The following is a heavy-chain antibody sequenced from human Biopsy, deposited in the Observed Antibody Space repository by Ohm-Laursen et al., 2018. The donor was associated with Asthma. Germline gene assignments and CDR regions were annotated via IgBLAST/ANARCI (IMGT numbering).Heavy chain of an antibody. CDR2: IYYNGRT. D-gene: IGHD3-3*01. CDR1: GGSISSSSYY. V-gene: IGHV4-39*01. Sequence: GTLSLTCTVSGGSISSSSYYWGWIRQPPGKGLEWIGSIYYNGRTYYNPSLKSRVTISVDTSKKQLSLQLSSVTAADTAVYYCARVTRITIFGVGGIQDYWGQGTLVTVSS. CDR3: ARVTRITIFGVGGIQDY. J-gene: IGHJ4*02.